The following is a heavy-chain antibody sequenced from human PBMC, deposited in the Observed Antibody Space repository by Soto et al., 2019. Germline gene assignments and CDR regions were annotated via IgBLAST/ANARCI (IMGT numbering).Heavy chain of an antibody. Sequence: GASVKVSCKASGYTFTSYAMHWVRQAPGQRLEWMGWINAGNGNTKYSQKFQGRVTITRDTSASTAYMELSSLRSEDTAVYYCARSIWTYYYYGMDVWGQGTTVTVSS. D-gene: IGHD3-9*01. J-gene: IGHJ6*02. CDR1: GYTFTSYA. CDR3: ARSIWTYYYYGMDV. CDR2: INAGNGNT. V-gene: IGHV1-3*01.